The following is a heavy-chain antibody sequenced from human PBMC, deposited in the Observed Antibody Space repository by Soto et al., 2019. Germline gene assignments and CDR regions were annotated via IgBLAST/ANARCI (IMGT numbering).Heavy chain of an antibody. J-gene: IGHJ4*02. CDR2: IYYSGST. D-gene: IGHD5-18*01. Sequence: SETLSLTCTVSGGSISSGGYYWSWIRQHPGKGLEWIGYIYYSGSTYYNPSLKSRVTISVDTSKNQFSLKLSSVTAADTAVYYCARALDTAMVTSYFDYWGQGTLVTVSS. CDR3: ARALDTAMVTSYFDY. CDR1: GGSISSGGYY. V-gene: IGHV4-31*03.